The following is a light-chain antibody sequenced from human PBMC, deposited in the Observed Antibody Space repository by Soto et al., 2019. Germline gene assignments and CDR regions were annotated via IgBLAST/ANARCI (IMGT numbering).Light chain of an antibody. CDR2: EVS. V-gene: IGLV2-14*01. Sequence: QSVLTQPASVSGSPGQSIAISCTGTSSDIGSYNYVSWYQQHPGKAPKLIIHEVSNRPSGVSDRFSGSKSGNTASLTISGLQSDDEGDYDCSSHTSYNTRVSGARTKVTVL. CDR3: SSHTSYNTRV. CDR1: SSDIGSYNY. J-gene: IGLJ1*01.